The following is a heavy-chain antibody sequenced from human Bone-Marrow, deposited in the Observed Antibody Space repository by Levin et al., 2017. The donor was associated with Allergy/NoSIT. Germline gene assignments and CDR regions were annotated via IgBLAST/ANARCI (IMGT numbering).Heavy chain of an antibody. V-gene: IGHV3-7*04. J-gene: IGHJ3*02. CDR1: GITFSRFW. Sequence: GGSLRLSCKASGITFSRFWMAWVRQAPGKGLQWVANLNQDGSLQRYMEAVKGRLTISRDNAKESVYLQLNSLRAEDTALYFCARGTARYFDYDAFDMWGQGTMVTVSS. D-gene: IGHD3-9*01. CDR3: ARGTARYFDYDAFDM. CDR2: LNQDGSLQ.